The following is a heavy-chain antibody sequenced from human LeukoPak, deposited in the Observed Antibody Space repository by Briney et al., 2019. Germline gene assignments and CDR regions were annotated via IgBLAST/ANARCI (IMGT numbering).Heavy chain of an antibody. CDR2: IKADGSVK. Sequence: GGSLRLSCAASGFSFSTFWMTWVRQAPGKGLEWVANIKADGSVKHSVDSMEGRFTISRGNARSSLYLQMNRLRAEDTAVYYCVRDSNYYHNSGGRYVHYDAHDIWGHGTIVTVSS. D-gene: IGHD2-21*01. CDR1: GFSFSTFW. J-gene: IGHJ3*02. V-gene: IGHV3-7*01. CDR3: VRDSNYYHNSGGRYVHYDAHDI.